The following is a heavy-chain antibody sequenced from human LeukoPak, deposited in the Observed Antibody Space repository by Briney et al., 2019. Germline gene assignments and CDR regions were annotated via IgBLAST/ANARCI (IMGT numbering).Heavy chain of an antibody. D-gene: IGHD5-12*01. V-gene: IGHV4-59*01. CDR2: IYHSGSA. CDR3: ARDGYSGNDGL. Sequence: PSETLSLTCTVSGGSISTYYWSWIRQPPGKGLEWIGYIYHSGSAKYNPSLKSRVTISVDTSKNQFSLKLSSVTAADTAVYCARDGYSGNDGLWGQGTLVTVSS. CDR1: GGSISTYY. J-gene: IGHJ4*02.